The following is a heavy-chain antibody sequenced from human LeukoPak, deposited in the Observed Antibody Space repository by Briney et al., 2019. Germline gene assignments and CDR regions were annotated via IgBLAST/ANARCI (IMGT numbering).Heavy chain of an antibody. V-gene: IGHV4-38-2*02. CDR3: ARDGATLYYYDSGSYYKDYYYYGMDV. CDR2: IYHSGST. CDR1: GYSISSGYY. D-gene: IGHD3-10*01. Sequence: SETLSLTCAVSGYSISSGYYWGWIRQPPGKGLEWIGSIYHSGSTYYNPSLKSRVTISVDTSKNQFSLKLSSVTAADTAVYYCARDGATLYYYDSGSYYKDYYYYGMDVWGKGTTVTVSS. J-gene: IGHJ6*04.